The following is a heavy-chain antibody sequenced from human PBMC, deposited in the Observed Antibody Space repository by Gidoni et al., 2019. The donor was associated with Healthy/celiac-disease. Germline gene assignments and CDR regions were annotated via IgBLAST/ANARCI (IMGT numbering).Heavy chain of an antibody. V-gene: IGHV3-30*18. Sequence: QVQLVESGGGVVQPGRSLRLACAASGFTFRSYGMHWVRQAPGKGLEWVAVISYDGSNKYYADSVKGRFTISRDNSKNTLYLQMNSLRAEDTAVYYCAKDPSPRAKIFGVVIPFFDYWGQGTLVTVSS. CDR3: AKDPSPRAKIFGVVIPFFDY. D-gene: IGHD3-3*01. J-gene: IGHJ4*02. CDR2: ISYDGSNK. CDR1: GFTFRSYG.